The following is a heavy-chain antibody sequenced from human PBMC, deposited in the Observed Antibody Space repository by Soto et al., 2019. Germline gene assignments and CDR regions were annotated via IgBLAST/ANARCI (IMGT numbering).Heavy chain of an antibody. V-gene: IGHV3-9*01. CDR3: AKDKDSGRYLMASLDN. J-gene: IGHJ4*02. D-gene: IGHD1-26*01. CDR1: GFTFGDYA. CDR2: VNWNSASL. Sequence: EVQLVESGGGLVQPGRSLTLCCAASGFTFGDYAMHWLRQVPGKGLEWVSGVNWNSASLAYADSVKGRFTITRDNAKNSLHLHMSSLVPEDTALYYCAKDKDSGRYLMASLDNWGQGTLV.